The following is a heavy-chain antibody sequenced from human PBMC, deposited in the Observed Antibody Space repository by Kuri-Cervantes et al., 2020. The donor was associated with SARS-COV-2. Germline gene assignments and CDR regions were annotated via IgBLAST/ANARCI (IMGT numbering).Heavy chain of an antibody. CDR1: GGTFSSYA. CDR2: IIPIFGTA. V-gene: IGHV1-69*05. J-gene: IGHJ3*02. CDR3: ARVAFTCSSTSCYRSESFLGAFDI. D-gene: IGHD2-2*01. Sequence: SVKVSCKASGGTFSSYAISWVRQAPGQGLEWMGRIIPIFGTANYAQKFQGRVTITRNTSISTAYMELSSLRSEDTAVYYCARVAFTCSSTSCYRSESFLGAFDIWGQGTMVTVSS.